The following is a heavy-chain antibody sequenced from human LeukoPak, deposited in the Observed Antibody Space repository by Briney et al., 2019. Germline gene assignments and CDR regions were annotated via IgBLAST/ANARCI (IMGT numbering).Heavy chain of an antibody. J-gene: IGHJ6*03. CDR3: AREGHYDILTGYSPLEYYLYYMDV. V-gene: IGHV3-30*04. Sequence: WMSLRLSCDASAFTFSNYGIHWVRQTPGKGLEWLAAISSGGAEKHYADSVKGRFTISRDNSKSTVYLQMNSLRAEDTALYYCAREGHYDILTGYSPLEYYLYYMDVWGKGTTVTVSS. CDR1: AFTFSNYG. D-gene: IGHD3-9*01. CDR2: ISSGGAEK.